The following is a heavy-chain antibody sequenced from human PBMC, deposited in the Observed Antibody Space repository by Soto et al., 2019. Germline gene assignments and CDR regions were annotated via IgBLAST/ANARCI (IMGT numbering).Heavy chain of an antibody. CDR2: IYHSGST. J-gene: IGHJ6*02. Sequence: SETLSLTCAVSGGSISSSNCWSWVRQPPGKGLEWIGEIYHSGSTNYNPSLKSRVTISVDKSKNQFSLKLSSVTAADTAVYYCARVSGSYYYGMDVGGQGTTVTVSS. CDR3: ARVSGSYYYGMDV. D-gene: IGHD1-26*01. V-gene: IGHV4-4*02. CDR1: GGSISSSNC.